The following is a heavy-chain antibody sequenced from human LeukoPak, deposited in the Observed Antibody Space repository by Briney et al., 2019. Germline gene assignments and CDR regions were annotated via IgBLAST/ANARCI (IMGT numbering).Heavy chain of an antibody. D-gene: IGHD2-8*02. V-gene: IGHV3-7*01. CDR3: ARVRTEWYIDL. J-gene: IGHJ2*01. CDR1: GFIFSPYW. CDR2: MKEDGGEK. Sequence: GGSLRLSCAASGFIFSPYWVTWVRQAPGMGLEWVANMKEDGGEKFYVDSVRGRFTISRDNAKNSLYLQMNSLRVEDTGIYYCARVRTEWYIDLWGRGTLVTVST.